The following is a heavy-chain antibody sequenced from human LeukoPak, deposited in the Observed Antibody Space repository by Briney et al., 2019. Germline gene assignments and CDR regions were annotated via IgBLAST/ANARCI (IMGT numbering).Heavy chain of an antibody. CDR3: AITLNYDSSGYYRGSFDY. Sequence: SETLSLTCSVSPHSISDNYWSCIRQPPGNGLEWIGYTHNSGNTNYNPSLKSRVTMSVDTSKNQFCLNLSSVTAADTAVYYCAITLNYDSSGYYRGSFDYWGQGTPVTVSS. CDR1: PHSISDNY. D-gene: IGHD3-22*01. J-gene: IGHJ4*02. V-gene: IGHV4-59*03. CDR2: THNSGNT.